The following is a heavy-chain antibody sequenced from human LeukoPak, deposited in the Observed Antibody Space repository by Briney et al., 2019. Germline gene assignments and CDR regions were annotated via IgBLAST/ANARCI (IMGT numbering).Heavy chain of an antibody. CDR1: GYTFTGYY. CDR2: INPNSGGT. CDR3: ARGEYLWFDP. Sequence: ASVKVSCKASGYTFTGYYMHWVRQAPGQGLEWMGWINPNSGGTNYAQKFQGRVSMTSDTSISTGYMELSRLRSDDTAVYYCARGEYLWFDPWGQGTLVTVSS. D-gene: IGHD2/OR15-2a*01. V-gene: IGHV1-2*02. J-gene: IGHJ5*02.